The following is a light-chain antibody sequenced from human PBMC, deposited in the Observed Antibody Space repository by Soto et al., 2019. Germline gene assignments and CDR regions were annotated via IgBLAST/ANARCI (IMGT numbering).Light chain of an antibody. CDR1: SSDVGGYNY. J-gene: IGLJ1*01. Sequence: QSALTQPASVSGSPGQSITISCTGTSSDVGGYNYVSWYQQHPGKAPKLIIYEVSNRPSGVSNRFSGSKSGNTASLTISGLQAEDEADYYCSSYTISSTYVFGTGTKVTVL. CDR3: SSYTISSTYV. CDR2: EVS. V-gene: IGLV2-14*01.